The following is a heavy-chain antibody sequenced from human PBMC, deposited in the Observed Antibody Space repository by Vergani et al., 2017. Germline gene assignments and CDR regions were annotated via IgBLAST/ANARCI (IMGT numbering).Heavy chain of an antibody. CDR2: IKQDGSEK. CDR1: GFTFSSYW. V-gene: IGHV3-7*01. J-gene: IGHJ4*02. CDR3: ERDKRLRVMGGGVYYFDY. D-gene: IGHD3-16*01. Sequence: EVQLVESGGGLVQPGGSLRLSCAASGFTFSSYWMSWVRQAPGKGLEWVANIKQDGSEKYYVDSVKGRFTIARDNAKNSLYLQMNSLRAEDTAVYYCERDKRLRVMGGGVYYFDYWGQGTLVTVSS.